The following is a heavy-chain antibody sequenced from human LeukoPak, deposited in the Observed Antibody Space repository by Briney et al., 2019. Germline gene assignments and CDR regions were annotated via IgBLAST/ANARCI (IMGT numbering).Heavy chain of an antibody. Sequence: GGSLRLSCAASGFTFSSYEMNWVRQAPGKGLEWVANIKQDGSEKYYVDSVKGRFTISRDNAKNSLYLQMNSLRAEDTAVYYCVKGGSYYIYRGQGTLVTVSS. V-gene: IGHV3-7*01. CDR2: IKQDGSEK. D-gene: IGHD3-10*01. CDR3: VKGGSYYIY. J-gene: IGHJ4*02. CDR1: GFTFSSYE.